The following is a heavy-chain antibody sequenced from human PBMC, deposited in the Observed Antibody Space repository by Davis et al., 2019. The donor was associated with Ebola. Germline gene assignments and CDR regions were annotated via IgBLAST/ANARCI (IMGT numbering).Heavy chain of an antibody. CDR2: ISWDGGRT. CDR1: GFTFDDYT. J-gene: IGHJ6*04. V-gene: IGHV3-43*01. Sequence: GESLKISCAASGFTFDDYTMHWVRQAPGKGLEWVSLISWDGGRTYYADSVKGRFTISRDNSKNSLYLQMNSLRTEDTALYYCAKDMGGSYYGLDVWGKGTTVTVSS. CDR3: AKDMGGSYYGLDV. D-gene: IGHD3-16*01.